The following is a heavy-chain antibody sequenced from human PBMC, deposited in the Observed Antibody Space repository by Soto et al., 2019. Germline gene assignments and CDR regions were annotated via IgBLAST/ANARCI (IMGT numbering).Heavy chain of an antibody. Sequence: GGSLRLSCAASGFTFTSYAMNWVRQAPGQGLEWVSTISYSGHTTYYADSVKGRFTISRGNSNNTLYLQMDSLRGEDTAVYYCAKGAPLLAAGTWWFDPWGQGTLVTVSS. CDR1: GFTFTSYA. J-gene: IGHJ5*02. V-gene: IGHV3-23*01. CDR2: ISYSGHTT. CDR3: AKGAPLLAAGTWWFDP. D-gene: IGHD6-13*01.